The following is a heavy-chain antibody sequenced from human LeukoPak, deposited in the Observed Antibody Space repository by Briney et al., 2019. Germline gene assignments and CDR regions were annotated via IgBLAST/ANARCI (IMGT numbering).Heavy chain of an antibody. Sequence: SETLSLTCTVSGGSVSSDSYSWSWIRQPPGKGLEWIGYVSYSGSTNYIPSLKSRVTISMDTSKNQFSLRLSSVTAADTAVYYCARSRRLQSIDYWGQGTLVTVPS. CDR1: GGSVSSDSYS. V-gene: IGHV4-61*01. CDR2: VSYSGST. D-gene: IGHD5-24*01. CDR3: ARSRRLQSIDY. J-gene: IGHJ4*02.